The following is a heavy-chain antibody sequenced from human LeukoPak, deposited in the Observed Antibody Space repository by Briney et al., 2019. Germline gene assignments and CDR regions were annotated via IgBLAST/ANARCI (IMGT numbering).Heavy chain of an antibody. CDR3: ARAGKENIVLMVYARRTFDY. CDR2: INHSGST. Sequence: PSETLSLTCAVYGGSFSGYYWSWIRQPPGKGLEWIGEINHSGSTNYNPSLKSRVTISVDTSKNQFSLKLSSVIAADTAVYYCARAGKENIVLMVYARRTFDYWGQGTLVTVSS. J-gene: IGHJ4*02. CDR1: GGSFSGYY. V-gene: IGHV4-34*01. D-gene: IGHD2-8*01.